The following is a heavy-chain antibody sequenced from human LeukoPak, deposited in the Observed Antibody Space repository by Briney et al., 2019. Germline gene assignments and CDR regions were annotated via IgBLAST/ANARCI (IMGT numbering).Heavy chain of an antibody. V-gene: IGHV3-30*04. CDR2: ILYDGSNK. CDR1: GFIFSSYA. J-gene: IGHJ4*02. D-gene: IGHD6-19*01. CDR3: TTGAPVAGSLFDY. Sequence: GTSLRLSCAASGFIFSSYAMHWVRQAPGKGLEWVAVILYDGSNKYYADSVKGRFTISRDNSKNTLYLQMNSLKTDDTAVYYCTTGAPVAGSLFDYWGQGTLVTVSS.